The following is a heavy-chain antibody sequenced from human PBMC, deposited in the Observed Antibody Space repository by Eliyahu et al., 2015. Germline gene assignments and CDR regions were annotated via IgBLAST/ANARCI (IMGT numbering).Heavy chain of an antibody. D-gene: IGHD2-2*01. J-gene: IGHJ3*01. CDR3: ARPLGYCSSTSCYDGGDAFDF. Sequence: GLEWIGEINHSGSTNYNPSLKSRVTISVDTSKNQFSLKLSSVTAADTAVYYCARPLGYCSSTSCYDGGDAFDFLGPRDKGPR. V-gene: IGHV4-34*01. CDR2: INHSGST.